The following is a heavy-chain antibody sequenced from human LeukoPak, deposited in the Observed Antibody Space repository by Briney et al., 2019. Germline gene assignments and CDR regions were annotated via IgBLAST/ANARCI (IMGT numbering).Heavy chain of an antibody. CDR3: ARGPRDQGLEFEY. CDR2: IFYSGST. J-gene: IGHJ4*02. D-gene: IGHD2-2*01. CDR1: GGSISGSSYS. V-gene: IGHV4-61*01. Sequence: PSETLSLTCTVSGGSISGSSYSWSWIRQPPGKGLEWIGYIFYSGSTNYNPSLKSRVTISVDMSKNQFSLKLRSVTAADTAVYYCARGPRDQGLEFEYWGQGTLVTVSS.